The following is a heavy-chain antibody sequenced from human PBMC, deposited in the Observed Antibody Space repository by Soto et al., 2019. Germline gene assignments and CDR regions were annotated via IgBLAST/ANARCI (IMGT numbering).Heavy chain of an antibody. Sequence: QVQLVQSGAEVKKAGSSVNVSCKTSGGTLSTNAISWVRQAPGQGLEWMGAIIPMFGSPKYAQKFQGRVTITADNPTSTIYMEMISLTSADTAVYYCARGGFVAGLYNALDAWGQGTTVAVSS. V-gene: IGHV1-69*06. CDR1: GGTLSTNA. CDR3: ARGGFVAGLYNALDA. J-gene: IGHJ6*02. CDR2: IIPMFGSP. D-gene: IGHD6-19*01.